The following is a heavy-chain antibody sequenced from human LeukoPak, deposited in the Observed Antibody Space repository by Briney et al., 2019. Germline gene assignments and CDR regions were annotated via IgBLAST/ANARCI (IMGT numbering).Heavy chain of an antibody. CDR1: GFTFSNYW. V-gene: IGHV3-7*01. J-gene: IGHJ5*02. CDR3: AKLTTAVAGQDR. CDR2: IKKDGSEK. Sequence: GGSLRLSCAASGFTFSNYWMSWVRLTPGKGLEWVANIKKDGSEKYYVDSVKGRFTISRDNAKNSVYLQMNSLRAEDTAVYYCAKLTTAVAGQDRWGQGTLVTVSS. D-gene: IGHD6-19*01.